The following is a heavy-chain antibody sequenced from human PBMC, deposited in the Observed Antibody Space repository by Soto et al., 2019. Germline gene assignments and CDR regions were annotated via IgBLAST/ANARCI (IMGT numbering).Heavy chain of an antibody. D-gene: IGHD4-17*01. CDR1: GGSIFSYY. Sequence: QVQLQESGPGLVKPSETLSLTCTVSGGSIFSYYWSWIRQPPGKGLEWIGYIYYSGSTNYNPSLKSRVTISVDTSKNQFSLKLSSVTAADTAVYYCARDLRLDYWGQGTLVTVSS. J-gene: IGHJ4*02. CDR3: ARDLRLDY. CDR2: IYYSGST. V-gene: IGHV4-59*01.